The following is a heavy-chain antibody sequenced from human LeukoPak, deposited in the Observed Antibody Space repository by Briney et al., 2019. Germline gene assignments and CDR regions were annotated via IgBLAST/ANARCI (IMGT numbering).Heavy chain of an antibody. V-gene: IGHV3-66*01. Sequence: PGGSLRLSCAASGFSVRGGFMNWVRQAPGKGLEWVSLLSNTENSFYADSVKGRFTLSRDISNNTLYLHMHSLRGEDTAVYFCARAIGVVDCGTQTCYPYHFDKWGRGTLVTVSS. CDR1: GFSVRGGF. CDR3: ARAIGVVDCGTQTCYPYHFDK. J-gene: IGHJ4*02. D-gene: IGHD2-21*01. CDR2: LSNTENS.